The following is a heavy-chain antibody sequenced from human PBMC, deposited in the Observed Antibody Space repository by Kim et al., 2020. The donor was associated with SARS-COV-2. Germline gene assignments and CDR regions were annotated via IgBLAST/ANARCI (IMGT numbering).Heavy chain of an antibody. CDR2: IIPIFGTA. D-gene: IGHD3-10*01. CDR3: ARGYYGSGSFPRGTSRTYNWFDP. CDR1: GGTFSSYA. J-gene: IGHJ5*02. Sequence: SVKVSCKASGGTFSSYAISWVRQAPGQGLEWMGGIIPIFGTANYAQKFQGRVTITADESTSTAYMELSSLRSEDTAVYYCARGYYGSGSFPRGTSRTYNWFDPWGQGTLVTVSS. V-gene: IGHV1-69*13.